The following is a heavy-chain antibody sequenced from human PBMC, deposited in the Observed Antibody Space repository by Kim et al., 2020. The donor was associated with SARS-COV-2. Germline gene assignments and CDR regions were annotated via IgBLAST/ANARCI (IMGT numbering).Heavy chain of an antibody. J-gene: IGHJ4*02. CDR2: IYPSDSDT. CDR1: GYTFINYW. CDR3: AKLDRYYDILTGNYKEGEFDY. Sequence: GESLKISCEVSGYTFINYWIGWVRQMPGKGLEWMGIIYPSDSDTRYSPSFQGQVTISADKSISTAYLQWSSLKASDTAMYYCAKLDRYYDILTGNYKEGEFDYWGQGTLVTVSS. V-gene: IGHV5-51*01. D-gene: IGHD3-9*01.